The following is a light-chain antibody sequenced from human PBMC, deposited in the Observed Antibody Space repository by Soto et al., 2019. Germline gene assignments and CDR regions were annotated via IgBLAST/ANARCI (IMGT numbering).Light chain of an antibody. J-gene: IGKJ5*01. CDR2: DAS. CDR3: QQYGSSPSIT. V-gene: IGKV3-20*01. Sequence: EIVLTQSPGTLSLSPGERATLSCRASQSLSSSQLAWYQQKPGQAPRLLIHDASSRATGISDRFTGSGSGTDFTLTITTLEPEDFAVYYCQQYGSSPSITFGQGTRLEIK. CDR1: QSLSSSQ.